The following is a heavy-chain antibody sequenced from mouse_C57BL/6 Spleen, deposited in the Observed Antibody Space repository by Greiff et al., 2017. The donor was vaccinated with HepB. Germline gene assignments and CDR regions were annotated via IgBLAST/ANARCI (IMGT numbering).Heavy chain of an antibody. Sequence: QVQLKESGPGLVAPSQSLSITCTVSGFSLTSYGVHWVRQPPGKGLEWLVVIWSDGSTNYNSALKSRQSLSKDNSKSQAFLKMNSLQTDDTAMYYCARHGNSNYVGAWFAYWGQGTLVTVSA. CDR3: ARHGNSNYVGAWFAY. J-gene: IGHJ3*01. CDR2: IWSDGST. D-gene: IGHD2-5*01. CDR1: GFSLTSYG. V-gene: IGHV2-6-1*01.